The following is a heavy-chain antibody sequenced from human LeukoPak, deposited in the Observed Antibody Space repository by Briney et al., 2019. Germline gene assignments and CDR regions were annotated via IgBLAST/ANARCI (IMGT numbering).Heavy chain of an antibody. CDR1: GGSFSGYY. Sequence: SETLSLTCAVYGGSFSGYYWSWICQPPGKGLEWIGEINHSGSTNYNPSLKSRVTISVDTSKNQFSLKLSSVTAADTAVYYCVAKRVYDYYYYGMDVWGQGTTVTVSS. CDR2: INHSGST. D-gene: IGHD3-16*01. V-gene: IGHV4-34*01. CDR3: VAKRVYDYYYYGMDV. J-gene: IGHJ6*02.